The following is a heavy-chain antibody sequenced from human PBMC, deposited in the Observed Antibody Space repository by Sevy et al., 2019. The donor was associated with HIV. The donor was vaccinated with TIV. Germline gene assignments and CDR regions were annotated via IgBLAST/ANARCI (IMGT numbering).Heavy chain of an antibody. CDR1: GYTFTGYY. V-gene: IGHV1-2*02. CDR2: INPDSGGP. Sequence: ASVKVSCKASGYTFTGYYMHWVRQAPGQGLEWMAWINPDSGGPNYAPKFQGRVTLTRDMSISTAYMELSRLKSDDTAVYYCVRDDRDGYFDYWGQGTLVTVSS. J-gene: IGHJ4*02. CDR3: VRDDRDGYFDY.